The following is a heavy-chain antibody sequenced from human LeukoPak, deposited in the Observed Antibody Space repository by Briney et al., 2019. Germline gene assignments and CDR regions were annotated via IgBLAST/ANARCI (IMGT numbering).Heavy chain of an antibody. CDR2: FYYSGST. V-gene: IGHV4-59*08. CDR3: ARHYMAAAGIDY. D-gene: IGHD6-13*01. CDR1: GGSISSYY. Sequence: SETLSLTCTVSGGSISSYYWSWIRQPPGKGLEWIGYFYYSGSTNYNPSLKSRVTISVDTSKNQFSLKLSSVTAADTAVYYCARHYMAAAGIDYWGQGTLVTVSS. J-gene: IGHJ4*02.